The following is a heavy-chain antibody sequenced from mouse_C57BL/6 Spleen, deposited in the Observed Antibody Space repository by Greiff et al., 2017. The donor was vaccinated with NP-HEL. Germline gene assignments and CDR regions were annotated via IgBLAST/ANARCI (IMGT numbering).Heavy chain of an antibody. CDR1: GFTFSSYA. D-gene: IGHD1-1*01. Sequence: EVQLMESGGGLVKPGGSLKLSCAASGFTFSSYAMSWVRQTPEKRLEWVATISDGGSYTYYPDNVKGRFTISRDNAKNNLYLQMSHLKSEDTAMYYCARDYYGSSYGYWGQGTTLTVSS. J-gene: IGHJ2*01. CDR3: ARDYYGSSYGY. CDR2: ISDGGSYT. V-gene: IGHV5-4*01.